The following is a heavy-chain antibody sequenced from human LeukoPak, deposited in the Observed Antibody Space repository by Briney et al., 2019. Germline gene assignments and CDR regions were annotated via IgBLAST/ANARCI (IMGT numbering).Heavy chain of an antibody. CDR3: ARDGLYCTNGVCSSDI. J-gene: IGHJ3*02. D-gene: IGHD2-8*01. Sequence: GGSLRLSCATSGFTFTDYYMSWIRQAPGKGLEWVSYISVSGTTMYYADSVKGRFTLSRDNAKNSLYLQMNSLRAEDTAVYYCARDGLYCTNGVCSSDIWGQGTLVTVSS. CDR1: GFTFTDYY. CDR2: ISVSGTTM. V-gene: IGHV3-11*01.